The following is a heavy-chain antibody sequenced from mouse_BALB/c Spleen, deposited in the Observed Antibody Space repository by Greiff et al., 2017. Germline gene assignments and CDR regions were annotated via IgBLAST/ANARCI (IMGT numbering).Heavy chain of an antibody. CDR1: GFAFSSYD. Sequence: EVKLMESGGGLVKPGGSLKLSCAASGFAFSSYDMSWVRPTPEKRLEWVAYISSGGGSTYYPDTVKGRFTISRDNAKNTLYLQMSSLKSEDTAMYYCARRGSVWFAYWGQGTLVTVSA. V-gene: IGHV5-12-1*01. CDR3: ARRGSVWFAY. J-gene: IGHJ3*01. CDR2: ISSGGGST. D-gene: IGHD1-1*02.